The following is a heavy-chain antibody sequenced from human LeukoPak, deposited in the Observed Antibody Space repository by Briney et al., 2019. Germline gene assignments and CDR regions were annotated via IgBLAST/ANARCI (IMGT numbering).Heavy chain of an antibody. CDR2: VSGTTGNT. D-gene: IGHD3-10*01. CDR1: GFTFSSYA. J-gene: IGHJ3*02. CDR3: ARGGSRAFDI. Sequence: GGSLRLSCAASGFTFSSYAMFWVRQAPGQGLAWVSAVSGTTGNTYYADSVKGRFTISRDNSKNTLYLQMTSLRAEDTVVYYCARGGSRAFDIWGQGTMVTVSS. V-gene: IGHV3-23*01.